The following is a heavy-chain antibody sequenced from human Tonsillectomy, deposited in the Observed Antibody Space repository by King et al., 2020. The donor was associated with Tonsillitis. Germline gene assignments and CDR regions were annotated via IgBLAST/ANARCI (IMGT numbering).Heavy chain of an antibody. Sequence: VQLQQWGAGLLKPSETLSLTCAVYGGSFSGYYWTWIRQPPGKGLEWIGEINHSGSTNYNPSLKSRVTISVDTSKNQFSLKLSSVTAADTAVYYCARGGIADRMGYWGQXTLVTVS. CDR2: INHSGST. D-gene: IGHD6-6*01. V-gene: IGHV4-34*01. CDR1: GGSFSGYY. J-gene: IGHJ4*02. CDR3: ARGGIADRMGY.